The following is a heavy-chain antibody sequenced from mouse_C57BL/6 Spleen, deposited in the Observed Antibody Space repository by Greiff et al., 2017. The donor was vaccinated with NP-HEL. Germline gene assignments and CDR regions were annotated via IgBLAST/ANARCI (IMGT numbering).Heavy chain of an antibody. Sequence: VQLQQSGPELVKPGASVKIPCKASGYTFTDYNMDWVKQSHGKSLEWIGDINPNNGGTIYNQKFKGKATLTVDKSSSTAYMELRSLTSEDTAVHYCARERWLPSYWYFDVWGTGTTVTVSS. V-gene: IGHV1-18*01. J-gene: IGHJ1*03. CDR3: ARERWLPSYWYFDV. D-gene: IGHD2-3*01. CDR2: INPNNGGT. CDR1: GYTFTDYN.